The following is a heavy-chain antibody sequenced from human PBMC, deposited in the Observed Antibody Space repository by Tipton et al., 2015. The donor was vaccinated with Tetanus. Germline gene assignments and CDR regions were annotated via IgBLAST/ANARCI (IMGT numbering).Heavy chain of an antibody. D-gene: IGHD6-19*01. V-gene: IGHV1-18*01. J-gene: IGHJ1*01. CDR1: GYTFTHYG. CDR3: ARGRGLGPHEFFEH. Sequence: QVQLVQSGAEVKKPGASVKVSCKASGYTFTHYGVNWVRQAPGQGLEWMGWISPFNNNINYAEKFQGRLTMTTDRSTSPVYMELRSLVSDDTAVYYCARGRGLGPHEFFEHWGQGTLVTVSS. CDR2: ISPFNNNI.